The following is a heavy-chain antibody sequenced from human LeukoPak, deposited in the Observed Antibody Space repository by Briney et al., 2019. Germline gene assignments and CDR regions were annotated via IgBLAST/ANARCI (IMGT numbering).Heavy chain of an antibody. V-gene: IGHV1-18*01. Sequence: AAVTVSCKASGYSFTSYGISWVRQAPGQGLELVGWSNPYNGKTNYGQKFRGRVSMTTDPSTYTAFMELMSLTSGDTAVYYCARTAVVVVPLFDYWGQGTLVTVSS. CDR2: SNPYNGKT. CDR3: ARTAVVVVPLFDY. CDR1: GYSFTSYG. D-gene: IGHD2-15*01. J-gene: IGHJ4*02.